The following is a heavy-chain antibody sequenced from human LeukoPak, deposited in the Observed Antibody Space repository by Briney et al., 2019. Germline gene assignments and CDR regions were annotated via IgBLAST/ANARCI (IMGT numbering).Heavy chain of an antibody. Sequence: GGSLRLSCAASGFTVSSNYMSWVRQAPGRGLEWVSVIYSGGNTYYADSVKGRFTISRDNSKNTLYLQMNSLRAEDTAVYYCARDRTYYDILTGYYIRYYFDYWGQGTLVTVSS. V-gene: IGHV3-66*01. CDR3: ARDRTYYDILTGYYIRYYFDY. CDR2: IYSGGNT. CDR1: GFTVSSNY. D-gene: IGHD3-9*01. J-gene: IGHJ4*02.